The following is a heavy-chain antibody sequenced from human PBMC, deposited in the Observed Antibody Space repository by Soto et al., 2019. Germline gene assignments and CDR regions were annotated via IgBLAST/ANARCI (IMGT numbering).Heavy chain of an antibody. D-gene: IGHD3-16*01. CDR2: ISAYNGNT. CDR1: GYTFTSYG. V-gene: IGHV1-18*01. J-gene: IGHJ4*02. Sequence: ASVKVSFKASGYTFTSYGISWVRQAPGQGLEWMGWISAYNGNTNYAQKLQGRVTMTTDTSTSTAYMELRSLRSDDTAVYYCARDWGNSGPPNDYYFDYWGQGTLVTVSS. CDR3: ARDWGNSGPPNDYYFDY.